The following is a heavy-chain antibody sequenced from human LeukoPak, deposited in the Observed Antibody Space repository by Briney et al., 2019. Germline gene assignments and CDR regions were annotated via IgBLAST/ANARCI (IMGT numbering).Heavy chain of an antibody. V-gene: IGHV3-23*01. D-gene: IGHD4-17*01. CDR3: AKARIYYGDYRSGCFDY. J-gene: IGHJ4*02. Sequence: GGSLRLSCAASGFTFSSYAMSWVRQAPGKGLEWVSAISGSGGSTYYADSVKGRFTISRDNSKNTLYLQMNSLRAEDTAVYYCAKARIYYGDYRSGCFDYWGQGTLVTVSS. CDR2: ISGSGGST. CDR1: GFTFSSYA.